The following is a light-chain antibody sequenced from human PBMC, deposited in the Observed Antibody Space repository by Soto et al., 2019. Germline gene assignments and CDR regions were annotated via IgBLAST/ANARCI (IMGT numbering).Light chain of an antibody. CDR3: KSYRNLSWA. CDR2: DVS. Sequence: AIQLTQSPSSLSASVGDRVTISCRASQGIGNDLAWYQQKPGKAPKFLMYDVSSLESGVPSRFSGLGSGTEFSLTIESLQPDDIATYYCKSYRNLSWAFGQGTKVDIK. CDR1: QGIGND. J-gene: IGKJ1*01. V-gene: IGKV1-13*02.